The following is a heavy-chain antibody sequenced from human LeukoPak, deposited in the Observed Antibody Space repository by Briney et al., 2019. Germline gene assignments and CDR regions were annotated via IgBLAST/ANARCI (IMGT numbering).Heavy chain of an antibody. CDR1: GYTFTGYY. CDR2: INPNSGGT. D-gene: IGHD5-18*01. V-gene: IGHV1-2*06. CDR3: ARLPGADSYGSVRLDY. Sequence: ASVKVSCKASGYTFTGYYMHWVRQAPGQGLEWMGRINPNSGGTNYAQKFQDRVTMTRDTSISTAYMELSRLRSDDTAVYYCARLPGADSYGSVRLDYWGQGTLVTVSS. J-gene: IGHJ4*02.